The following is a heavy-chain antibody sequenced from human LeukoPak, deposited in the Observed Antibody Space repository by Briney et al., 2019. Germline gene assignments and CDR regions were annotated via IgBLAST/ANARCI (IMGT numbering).Heavy chain of an antibody. CDR2: INPSGGST. CDR3: ARDCLRGAFDI. CDR1: GYTFTSYY. V-gene: IGHV1-46*01. J-gene: IGHJ3*02. Sequence: ASVKVSCRASGYTFTSYYMHWVRQAPGQGLEWMGIINPSGGSTSYAQKFQGRVTMTRDTSTSTVYMELSSLRSEDTAVYYCARDCLRGAFDIWGQGTMVTVSS.